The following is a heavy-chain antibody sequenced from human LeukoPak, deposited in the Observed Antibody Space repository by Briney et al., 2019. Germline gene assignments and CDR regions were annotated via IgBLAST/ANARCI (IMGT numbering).Heavy chain of an antibody. CDR2: ISGSGGST. D-gene: IGHD6-13*01. J-gene: IGHJ4*02. V-gene: IGHV3-23*01. Sequence: GRSLRLSCAASGFTFSSYAMSWVRQAPGKGLEWVSAISGSGGSTYYADSVKGRFTISRGNSKNTLYLQMNSLRAEDTAVYYCAKNIAAAGTSVLDYWGQGTLVTVSS. CDR1: GFTFSSYA. CDR3: AKNIAAAGTSVLDY.